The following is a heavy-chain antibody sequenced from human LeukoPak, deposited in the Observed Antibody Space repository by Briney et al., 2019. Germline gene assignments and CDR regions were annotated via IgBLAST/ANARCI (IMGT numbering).Heavy chain of an antibody. D-gene: IGHD3-9*01. V-gene: IGHV4-31*03. CDR3: ARLGYFDWTSPWQFDY. Sequence: SQTLSLTCTVSGGSISSGGYYWSWIRQHPGKGLEWIGYIYYSVSTYYNPSLKSRVTISVDTSKNQFSLKLSSVTAADTAVYYCARLGYFDWTSPWQFDYCGQGTLVTVSS. CDR1: GGSISSGGYY. J-gene: IGHJ4*02. CDR2: IYYSVST.